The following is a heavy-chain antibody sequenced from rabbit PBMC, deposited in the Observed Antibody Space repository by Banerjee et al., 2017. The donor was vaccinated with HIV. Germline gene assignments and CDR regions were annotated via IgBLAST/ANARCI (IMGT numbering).Heavy chain of an antibody. CDR2: ITTTNGNT. Sequence: QSLEESGGDLVKPEGSLILTCKASGFSFSSGYDMCWVRQAPGKGLEWIACITTTNGNTFYASWAKGRFTISKTSSTTVTLQMTSLTAADTATYLCATNPTGRTGLWGPGTLVTVS. V-gene: IGHV1S40*01. D-gene: IGHD4-2*01. J-gene: IGHJ4*01. CDR3: ATNPTGRTGL. CDR1: GFSFSSGYD.